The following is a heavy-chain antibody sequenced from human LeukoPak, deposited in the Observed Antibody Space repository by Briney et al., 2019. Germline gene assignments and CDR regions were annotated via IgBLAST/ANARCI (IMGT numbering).Heavy chain of an antibody. Sequence: TGGSLRLSCAASGFTFSSYAMHWVRQAPGKGLEWVAVISYDGSNKYYADSVKGRFTISRDNSKNTLYLQMNSLRAEDTAVYYCERVKESNYDILTGVDYWGQGTLVTVSP. CDR1: GFTFSSYA. V-gene: IGHV3-30*04. D-gene: IGHD3-9*01. J-gene: IGHJ4*02. CDR3: ERVKESNYDILTGVDY. CDR2: ISYDGSNK.